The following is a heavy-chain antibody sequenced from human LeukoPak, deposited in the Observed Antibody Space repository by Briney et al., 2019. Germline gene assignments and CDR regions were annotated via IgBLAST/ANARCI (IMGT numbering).Heavy chain of an antibody. V-gene: IGHV3-74*01. Sequence: GGSLRLSCAASGFTFSSYWMHWVRQAPGKGLVWVSRINSDGSSTSYADSVKGRFTISRDNAKNTLYLQMNSLRAEDTAVYYCARVAYSGYDCCAFDIWGQGTMVTVSS. J-gene: IGHJ3*02. D-gene: IGHD5-12*01. CDR2: INSDGSST. CDR3: ARVAYSGYDCCAFDI. CDR1: GFTFSSYW.